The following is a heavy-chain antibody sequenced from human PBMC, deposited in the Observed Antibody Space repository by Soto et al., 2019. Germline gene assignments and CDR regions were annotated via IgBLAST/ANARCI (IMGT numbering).Heavy chain of an antibody. CDR1: GYTFTDHG. J-gene: IGHJ6*02. CDR3: ARVIAARPDYGMDV. Sequence: QVQLLQSGGEVKKPGASVKVSCKTSGYTFTDHGLSWVRQAPGQGLEWLGWVSPYNGNTKYAQKFQGRVTMTTDTSTRTPYMELRSLRPDDTAVYYCARVIAARPDYGMDVWGQGTTVTVSS. CDR2: VSPYNGNT. V-gene: IGHV1-18*01. D-gene: IGHD6-6*01.